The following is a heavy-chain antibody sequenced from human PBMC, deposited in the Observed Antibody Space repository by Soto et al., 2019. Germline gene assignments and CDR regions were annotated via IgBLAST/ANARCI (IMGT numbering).Heavy chain of an antibody. D-gene: IGHD2-15*01. Sequence: SETLSLTCTVSGGSISSGGYYWSWIRQHPGKGLEWIGYIYYSGSTYYNPSLKSRVTISVDTAKNQFSLKLSSVTAADTDVYYCARGLYCSGGSCYYGDYYYYYMDVWGKGTTVTVSS. J-gene: IGHJ6*03. V-gene: IGHV4-31*03. CDR2: IYYSGST. CDR3: ARGLYCSGGSCYYGDYYYYYMDV. CDR1: GGSISSGGYY.